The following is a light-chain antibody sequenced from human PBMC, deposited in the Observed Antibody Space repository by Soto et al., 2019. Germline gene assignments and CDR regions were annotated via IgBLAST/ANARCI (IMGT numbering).Light chain of an antibody. CDR2: GNS. CDR1: SSNIGAGYD. Sequence: QTVVAQPPSVSGAPGQRVTIFCTGRSSNIGAGYDVHWYQQVPGTAPRLLIYGNSNRPSGVPDRFSGSKSGTSASLAITGLQAEDEADYYCQSYDNSLKIVVGGGTQLTVL. V-gene: IGLV1-40*01. J-gene: IGLJ3*02. CDR3: QSYDNSLKIV.